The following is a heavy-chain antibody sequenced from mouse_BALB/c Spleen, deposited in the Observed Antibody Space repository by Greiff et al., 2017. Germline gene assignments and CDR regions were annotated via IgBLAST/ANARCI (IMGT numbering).Heavy chain of an antibody. CDR3: ARDQLRLRAMDY. V-gene: IGHV2-6-7*01. CDR1: GFSFTGYG. CDR2: IWGDGST. J-gene: IGHJ4*01. D-gene: IGHD1-2*01. Sequence: VQRVESGPGLVAPSQSLSITCTVSGFSFTGYGVTWVRQPPGKGLEWLGMIWGDGSTDYNSALKSRLSISKDNSKSQVFLKMNSLQTDDTARYYCARDQLRLRAMDYWGQGASVTVSS.